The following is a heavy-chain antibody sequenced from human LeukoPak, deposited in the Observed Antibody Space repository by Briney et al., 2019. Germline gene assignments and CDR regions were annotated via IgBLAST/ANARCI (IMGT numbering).Heavy chain of an antibody. CDR1: GNTFSGYY. D-gene: IGHD3-16*01. J-gene: IGHJ4*02. Sequence: ASVKVSCKASGNTFSGYYIHWVRQAPGQGLEWVGWINTNSGGTNYAPKFQGRVTMTRDTSISTAYMELSRLKSDDTAVYYCARGGHNYGDYWGQGTLVTVSS. CDR2: INTNSGGT. CDR3: ARGGHNYGDY. V-gene: IGHV1-2*02.